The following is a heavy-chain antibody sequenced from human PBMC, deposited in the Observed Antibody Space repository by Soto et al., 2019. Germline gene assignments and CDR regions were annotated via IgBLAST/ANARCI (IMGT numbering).Heavy chain of an antibody. J-gene: IGHJ3*02. CDR2: IYYSGST. V-gene: IGHV4-39*01. CDR3: ASLTLTKLGENAFDI. Sequence: QLQLQESGPGLVKPSETLSLTCTVSGGSISSSSYYWGWIRQPPGKGLEWIGSIYYSGSTYYNPSLKSRVTISVDTSKNQFSLKLSSVTAADTAVYYCASLTLTKLGENAFDIWGQGTMVTVSS. D-gene: IGHD1-20*01. CDR1: GGSISSSSYY.